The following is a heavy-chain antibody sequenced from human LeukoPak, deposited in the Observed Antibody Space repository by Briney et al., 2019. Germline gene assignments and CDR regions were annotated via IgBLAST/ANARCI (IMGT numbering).Heavy chain of an antibody. CDR2: ISGSGGST. V-gene: IGHV3-23*01. CDR3: ARGRLYFDY. J-gene: IGHJ4*02. CDR1: GFTFSSYA. D-gene: IGHD2-21*01. Sequence: PGGSLRLSCAASGFTFSSYAMSWVRQAPGKGLEWVSVISGSGGSTYYADSVKGRFTISRDNAKNSLYLQMNSLRAEDTAVYYCARGRLYFDYWGQGTLVTVSS.